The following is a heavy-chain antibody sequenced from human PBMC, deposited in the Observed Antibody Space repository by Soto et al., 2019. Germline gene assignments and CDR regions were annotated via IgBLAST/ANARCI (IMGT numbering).Heavy chain of an antibody. CDR1: GFTDSSYR. V-gene: IGHV3-7*01. D-gene: IGHD3-10*01. CDR2: IKQDGSEK. Sequence: PGGSQTLSGAAPGFTDSSYRMSSDRQEQGKGLEWVANIKQDGSEKYYVDSVKGRFTISRDNAKNSLYLQMNSLRAEDTAVYYCARDFPWDYGSGSYYPQAFDIWGQGTMVTVSS. J-gene: IGHJ3*02. CDR3: ARDFPWDYGSGSYYPQAFDI.